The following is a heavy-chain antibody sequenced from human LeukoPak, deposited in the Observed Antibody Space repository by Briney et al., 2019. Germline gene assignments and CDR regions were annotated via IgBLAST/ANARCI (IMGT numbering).Heavy chain of an antibody. CDR3: ARGAGYNYPYYFDY. CDR2: LNSDGSGT. V-gene: IGHV3-74*01. CDR1: GFTFSKYW. J-gene: IGHJ4*02. Sequence: GGSLRLSCAASGFTFSKYWMHWVRQAPGKGLVWVSRLNSDGSGTGYADSVKGRFTISRDNAKNTLYLQMNSLRAEDTAVYYCARGAGYNYPYYFDYWGQGTLVTVSS. D-gene: IGHD5-24*01.